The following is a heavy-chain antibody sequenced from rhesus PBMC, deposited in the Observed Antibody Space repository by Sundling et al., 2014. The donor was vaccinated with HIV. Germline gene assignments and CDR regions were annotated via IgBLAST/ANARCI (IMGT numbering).Heavy chain of an antibody. Sequence: QVKLQQWGEGLVKPSETLSLTCAVYGGSISGYYYWSWIRQPPGKGLEWIGYIYGNSASTNYNPSLKNRVTISKDTSKNQFSLKLSSVTAADTAVYYCARDPRTGYYTRVWAWGYFDYWGQGVLVTVSS. D-gene: IGHD3-3*01. V-gene: IGHV4-73*01. CDR1: GGSISGYYY. CDR3: ARDPRTGYYTRVWAWGYFDY. J-gene: IGHJ4*01. CDR2: IYGNSAST.